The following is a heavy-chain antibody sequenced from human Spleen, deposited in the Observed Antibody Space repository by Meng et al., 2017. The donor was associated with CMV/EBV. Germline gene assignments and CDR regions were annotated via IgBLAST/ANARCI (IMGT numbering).Heavy chain of an antibody. Sequence: GSLRLSCTVSGDSVCSGDYYWSWLRQPPGKGLEWIGYINYIGSTDDNPSLKSRVTMSVDTSKNQFSLRLSSVTAADTAVYYCARYYDTRGDAFVIWGQGTMVTVSS. CDR1: GDSVCSGDYY. CDR3: ARYYDTRGDAFVI. D-gene: IGHD3-22*01. V-gene: IGHV4-61*08. J-gene: IGHJ3*02. CDR2: INYIGST.